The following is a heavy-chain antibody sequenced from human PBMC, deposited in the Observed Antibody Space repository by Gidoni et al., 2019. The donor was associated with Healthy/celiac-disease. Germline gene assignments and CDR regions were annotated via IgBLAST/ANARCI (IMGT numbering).Heavy chain of an antibody. V-gene: IGHV3-30*18. CDR3: AKEGSSGWYGDY. CDR2: ISYDGSNK. J-gene: IGHJ4*02. D-gene: IGHD6-19*01. Sequence: QVQLVESGGGVVQPGRSLRLSCAASGFTFSSYGMHWVRQAPGKGLEWVAVISYDGSNKYYADSVKGRFTISRDNSKNTLYLQMNSLRAEDTAVYYCAKEGSSGWYGDYWGQGTLVTVSS. CDR1: GFTFSSYG.